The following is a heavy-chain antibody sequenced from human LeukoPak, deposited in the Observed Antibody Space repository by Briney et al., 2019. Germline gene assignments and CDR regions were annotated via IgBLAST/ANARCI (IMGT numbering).Heavy chain of an antibody. Sequence: PGGSLRLSCAASGFTFSSYAMSWVRQAPGKGLEWVSAITGSGDAKYCADSVKGRFTISRDNSKDTLYPQMNSLRAEDTAVYFCAKANLWFGDLDSSDYWGQGTLVTVSS. V-gene: IGHV3-23*01. CDR2: ITGSGDAK. CDR1: GFTFSSYA. D-gene: IGHD3-10*01. CDR3: AKANLWFGDLDSSDY. J-gene: IGHJ4*02.